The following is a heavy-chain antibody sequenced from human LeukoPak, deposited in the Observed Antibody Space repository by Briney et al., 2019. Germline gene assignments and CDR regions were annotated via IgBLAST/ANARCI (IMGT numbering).Heavy chain of an antibody. CDR3: AREPWSANYYYGMDV. CDR2: IYSGGST. J-gene: IGHJ6*02. V-gene: IGHV3-53*01. D-gene: IGHD3-3*01. Sequence: GGSLRLSCAASDFTVSNNYMNWVRQAPGKGLEWVSVIYSGGSTYYADSVKGRFTISRDNSKNTVFLQMSSLRAEDTAVYYCAREPWSANYYYGMDVWGQGTTVTVSS. CDR1: DFTVSNNY.